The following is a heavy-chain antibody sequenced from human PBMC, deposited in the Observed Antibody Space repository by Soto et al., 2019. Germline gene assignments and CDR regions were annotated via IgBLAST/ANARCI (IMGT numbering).Heavy chain of an antibody. V-gene: IGHV3-23*01. CDR3: AKDYVVVVRGLTIYGMDV. Sequence: GGSLRLSCAASGFTFSSYAMIWVRQAPGRGLEWVSAISGSGDTTYSADSVKGRFTISRDNSKNTLYLQMNSLRAEDTAVYFCAKDYVVVVRGLTIYGMDVWGQGTTVTVYS. CDR1: GFTFSSYA. CDR2: ISGSGDTT. D-gene: IGHD3-10*01. J-gene: IGHJ6*02.